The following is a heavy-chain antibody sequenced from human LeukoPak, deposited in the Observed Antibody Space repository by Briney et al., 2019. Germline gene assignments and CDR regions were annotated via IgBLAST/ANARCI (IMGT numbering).Heavy chain of an antibody. V-gene: IGHV3-23*01. D-gene: IGHD3-10*01. CDR2: VTGGGTGT. CDR1: GFTFSNYG. J-gene: IGHJ3*02. Sequence: GGSLRLSCAASGFTFSNYGMYWVRQAPGEGLEWVSAVTGGGTGTYYADSVKGRFTISRDNSKNTLYLQTNSLRAEDTAVYFCAKRYYGSETYFALDIWGQGTVVTVSS. CDR3: AKRYYGSETYFALDI.